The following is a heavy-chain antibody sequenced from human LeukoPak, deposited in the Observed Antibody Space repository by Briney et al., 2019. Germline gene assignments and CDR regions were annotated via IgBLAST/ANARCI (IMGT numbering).Heavy chain of an antibody. V-gene: IGHV3-21*06. D-gene: IGHD3-22*01. CDR3: ARARVRPYYYDTSGYRNDAFDI. CDR1: GFIFSSYS. J-gene: IGHJ3*02. Sequence: GGSLRLSCVASGFIFSSYSMNWVRQAPGKGLEWVSSITSSSTYMYYVDSAKGRLTISRDNAKSSLYLQMYGLRAEDTAVYYCARARVRPYYYDTSGYRNDAFDIWGQGTMVTVSS. CDR2: ITSSSTYM.